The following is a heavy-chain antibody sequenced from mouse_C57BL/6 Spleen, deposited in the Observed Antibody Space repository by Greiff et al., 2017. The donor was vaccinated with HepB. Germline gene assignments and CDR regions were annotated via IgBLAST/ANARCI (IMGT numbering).Heavy chain of an antibody. V-gene: IGHV1-19*01. CDR1: GYTFTDYY. CDR2: INPYNGGT. Sequence: VQLKQSGPVLVKPGASVKMSCKASGYTFTDYYMNWVKQSHGKSLEWIGVINPYNGGTSYNQKFKGKATLTVDKSSSTAYMELNSLTSEDSAVYYCAREEDYSLYFDYWGQGTTLTVSS. CDR3: AREEDYSLYFDY. J-gene: IGHJ2*01. D-gene: IGHD2-12*01.